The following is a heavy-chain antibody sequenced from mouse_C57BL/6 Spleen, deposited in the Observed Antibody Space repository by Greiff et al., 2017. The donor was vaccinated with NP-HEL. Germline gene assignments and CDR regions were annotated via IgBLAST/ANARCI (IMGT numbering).Heavy chain of an antibody. Sequence: EVKVVESGGGLVKPGGSLKLSCAASGFTFSDYGMHWVRQAPEKGLEWVAYISSGSSTIYYADTVKGRFTISRDNAKNTLFLQMTSLRSEDTAMYYCARDYGSSSLYYFDYWGQGTTLTVSS. D-gene: IGHD1-1*01. V-gene: IGHV5-17*01. CDR3: ARDYGSSSLYYFDY. J-gene: IGHJ2*01. CDR2: ISSGSSTI. CDR1: GFTFSDYG.